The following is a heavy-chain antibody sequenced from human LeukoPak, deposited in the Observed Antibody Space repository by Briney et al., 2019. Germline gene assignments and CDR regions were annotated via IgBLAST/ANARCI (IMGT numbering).Heavy chain of an antibody. Sequence: ASVKVSCKASGYTFTSYGISWVRQAPGQGLEWMGWISAYNGNTNYAQKLQGRVTMTTDTSTSTAYMELRSLRSDDTAVYYCARVTILVATGTDWFDPWGQGTLVTVSS. J-gene: IGHJ5*02. CDR2: ISAYNGNT. V-gene: IGHV1-18*01. CDR1: GYTFTSYG. CDR3: ARVTILVATGTDWFDP. D-gene: IGHD2-8*02.